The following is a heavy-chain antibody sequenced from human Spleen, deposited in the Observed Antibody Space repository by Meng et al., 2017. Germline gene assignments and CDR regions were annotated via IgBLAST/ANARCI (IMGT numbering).Heavy chain of an antibody. Sequence: ESLKISCAASGFSVSHNYMSWIRQPPGTGLEWIGFIYDSGNTNYNPSLKSRVTISVDTSKNHFSLRLSSVTAADTAVYYCARLHGGNSVPWFDPWGQGTLVTVSS. CDR2: IYDSGNT. V-gene: IGHV4-59*02. J-gene: IGHJ5*02. D-gene: IGHD4-23*01. CDR1: GFSVSHNY. CDR3: ARLHGGNSVPWFDP.